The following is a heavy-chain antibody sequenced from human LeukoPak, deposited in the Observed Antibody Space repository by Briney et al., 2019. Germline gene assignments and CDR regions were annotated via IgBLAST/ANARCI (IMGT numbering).Heavy chain of an antibody. CDR2: INPSAGTT. D-gene: IGHD6-19*01. CDR1: GYTFTSYY. CDR3: ARGKSSVWPVGLCMDV. Sequence: ASVKVSCKASGYTFTSYYMHCVRQAPGQGLEGMVLINPSAGTTTYAQKFQGRVTVTRDTSTSTVYMDLSSLNYEDTAVYYCARGKSSVWPVGLCMDVWGQGTTVTVSS. V-gene: IGHV1-46*01. J-gene: IGHJ6*02.